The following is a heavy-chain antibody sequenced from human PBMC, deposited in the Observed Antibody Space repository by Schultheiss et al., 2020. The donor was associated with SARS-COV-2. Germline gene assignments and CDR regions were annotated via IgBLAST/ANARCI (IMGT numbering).Heavy chain of an antibody. CDR1: GFTFSSFG. CDR2: IWFDGGNK. D-gene: IGHD5-24*01. J-gene: IGHJ3*02. Sequence: GGSLRLSCAASGFTFSSFGMHWVRQAPGKGLEWVAVIWFDGGNKFYADSVKGRFTISRDNSDNTLYLQMDSLRADDTAVYYCARGLQGHHAFDIWGQGTMVTVSS. V-gene: IGHV3-33*01. CDR3: ARGLQGHHAFDI.